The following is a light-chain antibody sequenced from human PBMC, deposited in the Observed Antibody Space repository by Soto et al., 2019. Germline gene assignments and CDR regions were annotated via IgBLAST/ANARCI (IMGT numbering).Light chain of an antibody. CDR2: AAS. CDR3: QQSFSTPRT. Sequence: DIQMTQSPASQSASVGDRVTINGRASKSINSYLNWYQQKPGKAPKLLIYAASSLQSGVPSSFSGSGSETDFTLTITSLQPDDFATYYCQQSFSTPRTFGQGTRVDI. V-gene: IGKV1-39*01. J-gene: IGKJ1*01. CDR1: KSINSY.